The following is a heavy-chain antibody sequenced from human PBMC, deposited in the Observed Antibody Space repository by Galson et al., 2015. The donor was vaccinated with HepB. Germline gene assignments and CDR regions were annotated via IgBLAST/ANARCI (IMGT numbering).Heavy chain of an antibody. J-gene: IGHJ4*02. D-gene: IGHD3-10*01. CDR1: GFIVSRYY. CDR2: YYSGGST. CDR3: ARGAYYEGSGSFWAWDY. V-gene: IGHV3-66*01. Sequence: SLRLSCAASGFIVSRYYMSWVRQAPGKGLEWVSVYYSGGSTYYADFVKDRFIISRDNSKNTVDLQMNGLRGKDTAVYFCARGAYYEGSGSFWAWDYWGQGTLVTVYS.